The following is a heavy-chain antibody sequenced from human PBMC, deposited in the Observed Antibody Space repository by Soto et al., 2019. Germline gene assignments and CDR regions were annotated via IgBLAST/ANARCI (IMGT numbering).Heavy chain of an antibody. D-gene: IGHD2-15*01. J-gene: IGHJ4*02. CDR1: GGTFSSYT. CDR3: ARVGGGPGGYCSGGSCFFDY. Sequence: SVKVSCKASGGTFSSYTISWVRQAPGQGLEWMGRIIPILGIANYAQKFQGRVTITADKSTSTAYMELSSLRSEDTAVHYCARVGGGPGGYCSGGSCFFDYRAQRTLVTVSS. CDR2: IIPILGIA. V-gene: IGHV1-69*02.